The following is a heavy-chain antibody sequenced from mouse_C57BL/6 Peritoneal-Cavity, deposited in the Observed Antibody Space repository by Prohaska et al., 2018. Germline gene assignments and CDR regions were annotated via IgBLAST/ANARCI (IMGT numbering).Heavy chain of an antibody. V-gene: IGHV11-2*01. Sequence: EVQLLENGGGLVQPGGSRGLSCEGSGFTFSGFWMSWVRQTPGKTLEWIGDINSDGSAINYAPSIKDRFTIFRDNDMSTLYLQMSNRRSEDTATYFCMRYCNEWYFDVWGTGSRVT. D-gene: IGHD2-1*01. CDR1: GFTFSGFW. J-gene: IGHJ1*03. CDR3: MRYCNEWYFDV. CDR2: INSDGSAI.